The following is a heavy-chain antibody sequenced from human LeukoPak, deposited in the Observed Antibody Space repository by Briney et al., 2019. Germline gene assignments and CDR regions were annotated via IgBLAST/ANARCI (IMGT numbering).Heavy chain of an antibody. CDR1: GGSISSSSYY. CDR3: ARGPPNYGDFDY. Sequence: SETLSLTCTVSGGSISSSSYYWGWIRQPPGKGLEWIGSIYYSGSTYYNPSLKSRVTISVDTSKNQFSLKLSSVTAADTAVYYCARGPPNYGDFDYWGQGTLVTVSS. V-gene: IGHV4-39*07. CDR2: IYYSGST. J-gene: IGHJ4*02. D-gene: IGHD4-17*01.